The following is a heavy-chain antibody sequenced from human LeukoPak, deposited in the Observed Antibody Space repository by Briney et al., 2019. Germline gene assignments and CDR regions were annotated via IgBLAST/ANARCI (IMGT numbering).Heavy chain of an antibody. Sequence: SETLSLTCTVSGGSISSYYWSWIRQPPGKGLEWIGYIYNSGSINYNPSLKSRVTTSVDTSKKQFSLKLSSVTAADTAVYYCARLRITGGHYYQHGLDVWGQGTTVTVSS. D-gene: IGHD2-8*02. V-gene: IGHV4-59*08. CDR2: IYNSGSI. J-gene: IGHJ6*02. CDR3: ARLRITGGHYYQHGLDV. CDR1: GGSISSYY.